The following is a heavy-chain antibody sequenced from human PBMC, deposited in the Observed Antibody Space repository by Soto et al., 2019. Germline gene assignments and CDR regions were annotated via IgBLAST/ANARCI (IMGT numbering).Heavy chain of an antibody. CDR1: GYTFTSYY. CDR2: INPSGGST. Sequence: ASVKVSCKASGYTFTSYYMHWVRQAPGQGLEWMGIINPSGGSTSYAQKFQGRVTMTRDTSTSTVYMELSSLRSEDTAVYYCARGAYCGGDCYYIRNSYYYYGMDVWGQGTTVTVSS. CDR3: ARGAYCGGDCYYIRNSYYYYGMDV. J-gene: IGHJ6*02. D-gene: IGHD2-21*02. V-gene: IGHV1-46*03.